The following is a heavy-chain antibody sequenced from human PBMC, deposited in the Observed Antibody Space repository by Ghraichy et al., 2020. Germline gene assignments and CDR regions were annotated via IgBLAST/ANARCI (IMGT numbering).Heavy chain of an antibody. CDR2: ISSSSSYI. D-gene: IGHD1-26*01. CDR3: ARDRGRSDYYYYYGMDV. Sequence: LSLTCAASGFTFSSYSMNWVRQAPGKGLEWVSSISSSSSYIYYADSVKGRFTISRDNAKNSLYLQMNSLRAEDTAVYYCARDRGRSDYYYYYGMDVWGQGTTVTVPS. V-gene: IGHV3-21*01. CDR1: GFTFSSYS. J-gene: IGHJ6*02.